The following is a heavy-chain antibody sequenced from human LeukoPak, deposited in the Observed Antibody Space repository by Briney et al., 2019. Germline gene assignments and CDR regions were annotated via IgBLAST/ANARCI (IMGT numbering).Heavy chain of an antibody. J-gene: IGHJ4*02. V-gene: IGHV4-39*01. CDR1: GGSISSTYS. CDR2: IYYSGHT. Sequence: SGTLSLTCTVSGGSISSTYSWGWMRQPPGKGREGSGNIYYSGHTYYSPSLKSRGTISVDTSTYQFSLKLSSVPAADTAVYYCASTPLGYSSGWHWGQGILVTVSS. CDR3: ASTPLGYSSGWH. D-gene: IGHD6-19*01.